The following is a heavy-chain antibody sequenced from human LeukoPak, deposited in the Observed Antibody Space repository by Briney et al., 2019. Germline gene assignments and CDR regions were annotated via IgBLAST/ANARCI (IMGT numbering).Heavy chain of an antibody. J-gene: IGHJ4*02. CDR2: TSYDGSNK. V-gene: IGHV3-30-3*01. CDR1: GFTFSSYA. CDR3: ARDSDFYYFDY. D-gene: IGHD2/OR15-2a*01. Sequence: TGGSLRLSCAASGFTFSSYAMHWVRQAPGKGLEWVAVTSYDGSNKYYADSVKGRFTISRDNSKNTLYLQMNSLRAEDTAVYYCARDSDFYYFDYWGQGTLVTVSS.